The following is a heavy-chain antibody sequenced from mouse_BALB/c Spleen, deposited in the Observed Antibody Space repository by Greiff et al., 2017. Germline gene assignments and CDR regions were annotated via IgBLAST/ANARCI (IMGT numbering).Heavy chain of an antibody. V-gene: IGHV3-2*02. CDR1: GYSITSDYA. CDR3: ARDGYYLWYFDV. CDR2: ISYSGST. Sequence: EVKLVESGPGLVKPSQSLSLTCTVTGYSITSDYAWNWIRQFPGNKLEWMGYISYSGSTSYNPSLKSRISITRDTSKNQFFLQLNSVTTEDTATYYCARDGYYLWYFDVWGAGTTVTVSS. J-gene: IGHJ1*01. D-gene: IGHD2-3*01.